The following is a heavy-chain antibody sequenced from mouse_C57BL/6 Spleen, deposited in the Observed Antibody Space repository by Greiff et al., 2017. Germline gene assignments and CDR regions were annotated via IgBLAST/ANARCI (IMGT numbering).Heavy chain of an antibody. CDR1: GFTFSSYG. CDR3: ARQPLTGTDWYFEV. Sequence: EVKLVESGGDLVKPGGSLKLSCAASGFTFSSYGMSWVRQTPDKRLEWVATISSGGSYTYYPDSVKGRFTISRDNAKNTLYLQMSSLKCEDTAMYYWARQPLTGTDWYFEVWGTGTTVTVSS. J-gene: IGHJ1*03. D-gene: IGHD4-1*01. V-gene: IGHV5-6*01. CDR2: ISSGGSYT.